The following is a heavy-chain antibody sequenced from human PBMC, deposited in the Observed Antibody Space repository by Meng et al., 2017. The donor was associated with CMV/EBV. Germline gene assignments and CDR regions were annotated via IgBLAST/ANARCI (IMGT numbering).Heavy chain of an antibody. D-gene: IGHD1-14*01. CDR1: GGSISRGDYY. J-gene: IGHJ4*02. CDR2: IYYSGST. Sequence: HLQELGQGLVKPSQTLSLTCNVSGGSISRGDYYWSWIRQPPGKGLEWIGYIYYSGSTYYNPSLKSRVTISVDTSKNQFSLKLSSVTAADTAVYYCARVTSRVAGAFDYWGQGTLVTVSS. V-gene: IGHV4-30-4*08. CDR3: ARVTSRVAGAFDY.